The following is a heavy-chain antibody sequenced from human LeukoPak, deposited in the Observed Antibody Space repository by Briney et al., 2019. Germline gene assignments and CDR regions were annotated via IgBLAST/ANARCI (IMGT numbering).Heavy chain of an antibody. V-gene: IGHV4-59*08. CDR1: DGSLNNYY. CDR3: ARLKWGTTSWFDP. J-gene: IGHJ5*01. Sequence: SETLSLTCTVTDGSLNNYYWNWLRQPPGKGLEWIGYIYDNGSTNYNASLKSRVTMSVDTSKNQFSLKLSSVTAADTAVYYCARLKWGTTSWFDPWGQGTLVTVAS. D-gene: IGHD1-1*01. CDR2: IYDNGST.